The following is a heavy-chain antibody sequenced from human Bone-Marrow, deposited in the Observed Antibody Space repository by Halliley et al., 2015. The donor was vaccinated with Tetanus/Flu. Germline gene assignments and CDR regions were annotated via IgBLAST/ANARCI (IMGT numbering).Heavy chain of an antibody. D-gene: IGHD2-8*01. V-gene: IGHV4-59*01. Sequence: EWIGYIYYGGTTNFNPSLKSRFTISVDTSNNQFSLMLRSVTAADTAVYYCARSVYAANLYFDSWGQGTLFTVSS. CDR2: IYYGGTT. CDR3: ARSVYAANLYFDS. J-gene: IGHJ4*02.